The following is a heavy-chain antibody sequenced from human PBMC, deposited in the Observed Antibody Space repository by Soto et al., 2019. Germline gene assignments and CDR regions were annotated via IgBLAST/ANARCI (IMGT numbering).Heavy chain of an antibody. CDR1: GFTFGDYV. Sequence: PGVSLRLSCTASGFTFGDYVMNWVRQAPGKGLEWVGFIRSKTFGGTTEYAASVKGRFTISRDDSKSIAYLQMNSLKTEDTAMYYCTRTAKRFDPWGKGTLVTVSS. CDR3: TRTAKRFDP. D-gene: IGHD2-21*02. J-gene: IGHJ5*02. V-gene: IGHV3-49*04. CDR2: IRSKTFGGTT.